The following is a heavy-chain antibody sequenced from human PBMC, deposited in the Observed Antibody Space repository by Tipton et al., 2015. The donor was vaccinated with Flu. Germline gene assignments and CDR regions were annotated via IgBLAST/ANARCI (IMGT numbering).Heavy chain of an antibody. CDR1: GESISNDDYY. CDR3: MARAGKERNY. Sequence: TLSLTRSVSGESISNDDYYWSWIRQFPDKGLEWMGYVHSTGTTHYNPSVEGRLTMSRDSSKNQFFLLLHSMTAADAAVYYCMARAGKERNYWGRGAQVTVSS. J-gene: IGHJ4*02. CDR2: VHSTGTT. D-gene: IGHD5-24*01. V-gene: IGHV4-31*07.